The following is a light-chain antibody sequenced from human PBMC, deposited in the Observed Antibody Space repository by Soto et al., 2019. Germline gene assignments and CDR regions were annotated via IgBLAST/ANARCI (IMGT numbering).Light chain of an antibody. J-gene: IGKJ4*01. CDR1: QSVSGSH. Sequence: EIVLTQSPGTLSLSPGERATLSCRASQSVSGSHLAWYQQKPGQAPKLLIYGASTRATGIPDRFSGSGSGTDYTLTISRLEPKDFAVYYCQQYGSSPPLTFGGGTKVEIK. V-gene: IGKV3-20*01. CDR2: GAS. CDR3: QQYGSSPPLT.